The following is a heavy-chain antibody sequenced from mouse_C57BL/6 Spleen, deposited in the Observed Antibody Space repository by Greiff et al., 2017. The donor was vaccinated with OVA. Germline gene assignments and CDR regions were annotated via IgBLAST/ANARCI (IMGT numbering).Heavy chain of an antibody. CDR1: GFTFSSYA. J-gene: IGHJ4*01. CDR3: ARGGGSSSYAMDY. CDR2: ISDGGSYT. D-gene: IGHD1-1*01. Sequence: EVMLVESGGGLVKPGGSLKLSCAASGFTFSSYAMSWVRQTPEKRLELVATISDGGSYTYYPDNVKGRFTISRDNAKNNLYLQMSHLKSEDSAMYYSARGGGSSSYAMDYWGQGTSVTVSS. V-gene: IGHV5-4*03.